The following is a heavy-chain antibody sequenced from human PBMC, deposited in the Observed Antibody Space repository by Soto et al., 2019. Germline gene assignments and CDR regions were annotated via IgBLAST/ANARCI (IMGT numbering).Heavy chain of an antibody. D-gene: IGHD2-15*01. CDR3: ARDLGYCSGGSCPYYYYGMDV. J-gene: IGHJ6*02. V-gene: IGHV3-53*01. Sequence: PGGSLRLSCAASGFTVSSNYMSWVRQAPGKGLEWVSVIYSGGSTYYADSVKGRFTISRDNSKNTLYLQMNSLRAEDTAVYYCARDLGYCSGGSCPYYYYGMDVWGQGTTVTVSS. CDR2: IYSGGST. CDR1: GFTVSSNY.